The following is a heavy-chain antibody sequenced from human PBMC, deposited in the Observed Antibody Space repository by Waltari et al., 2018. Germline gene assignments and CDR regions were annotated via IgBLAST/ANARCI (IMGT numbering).Heavy chain of an antibody. Sequence: QVQLQESGPGLVKPSETLSLTCTVSGGSISSGSYYWSWIRQPAGKGLEWIGYLYTSGSTNYNPSLKSRVTISVDTSKNQFSLKLSSVTAADTAVYYCARAGLLWFRAGWFDPWGQGTLVTVSS. D-gene: IGHD3-10*01. CDR3: ARAGLLWFRAGWFDP. CDR1: GGSISSGSYY. CDR2: LYTSGST. J-gene: IGHJ5*02. V-gene: IGHV4-61*02.